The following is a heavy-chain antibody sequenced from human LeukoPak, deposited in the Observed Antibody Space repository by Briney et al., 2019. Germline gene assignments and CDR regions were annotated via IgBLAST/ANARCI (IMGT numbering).Heavy chain of an antibody. CDR3: APRFKKEETPVMAAAEANYFDH. CDR1: GYSFTSYW. CDR2: IYPGDSDT. Sequence: GESLKISCKGSGYSFTSYWIGWVRQMPGKGLEWMGIIYPGDSDTKYSPSFQGQVTISADKSISTAYLQWSSLKASDTAMYYCAPRFKKEETPVMAAAEANYFDHGGQGPWVPVS. D-gene: IGHD6-25*01. J-gene: IGHJ4*02. V-gene: IGHV5-51*01.